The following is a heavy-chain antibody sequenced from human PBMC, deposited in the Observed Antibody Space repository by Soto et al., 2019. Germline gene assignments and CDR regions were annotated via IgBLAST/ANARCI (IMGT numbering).Heavy chain of an antibody. V-gene: IGHV3-9*01. CDR3: AKDIVMDGGYDY. J-gene: IGHJ4*02. CDR1: GFTFDDYA. D-gene: IGHD3-16*02. CDR2: ISWNSGSI. Sequence: VQLVESGGGLVQPGRSLRLSCAASGFTFDDYAMHWVRQAPGKGLEWVSGISWNSGSIGYADSVKGRFTISRDNAKNSLYLQMNSLRAEDTALYYCAKDIVMDGGYDYWGQGTLVTVSS.